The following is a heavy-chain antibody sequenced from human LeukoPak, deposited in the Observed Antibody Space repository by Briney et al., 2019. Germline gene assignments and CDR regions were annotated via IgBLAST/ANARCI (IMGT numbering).Heavy chain of an antibody. CDR1: GFSFSNSN. CDR2: ISKTSTYI. J-gene: IGHJ5*02. D-gene: IGHD3-3*01. V-gene: IGHV3-21*01. Sequence: PGGSLRLSCAASGFSFSNSNMNWVRQAPGKGLEWLSSISKTSTYIYYTDSLKGRFTISRDNAKNTLNLQMNSLRAEDTAVYDTSDNWFDPWGQGTLVTVSS. CDR3: SDNWFDP.